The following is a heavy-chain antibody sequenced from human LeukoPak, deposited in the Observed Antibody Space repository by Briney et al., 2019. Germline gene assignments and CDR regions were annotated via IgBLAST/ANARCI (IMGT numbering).Heavy chain of an antibody. CDR3: AKGKSRDGYNCFDY. CDR2: ISGSGGIT. D-gene: IGHD5-24*01. Sequence: GGSLRLSCAVSGFTFSSYAMSWVRQAPGKGLEWVSAISGSGGITYYADSVKGRFTISRDNSKNTLYLQMNSLRAEDTGVYYCAKGKSRDGYNCFDYWGQGTLVTVSS. CDR1: GFTFSSYA. J-gene: IGHJ4*02. V-gene: IGHV3-23*01.